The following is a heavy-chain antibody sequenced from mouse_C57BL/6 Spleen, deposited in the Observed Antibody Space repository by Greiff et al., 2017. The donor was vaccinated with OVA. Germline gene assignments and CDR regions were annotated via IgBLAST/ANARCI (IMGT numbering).Heavy chain of an antibody. D-gene: IGHD1-1*02. V-gene: IGHV3-6*01. J-gene: IGHJ1*03. Sequence: EVQLQESGPGLVKPSQSLSLTCSVTGYSITSGYYWNWIRQFPGNKLEWMGYISYDGSNNYNPSLKNRISITRDTSKNQFFLKLNSVTTEDTATYYCARALWSRGYFDVWGTGTTVTVSS. CDR1: GYSITSGYY. CDR3: ARALWSRGYFDV. CDR2: ISYDGSN.